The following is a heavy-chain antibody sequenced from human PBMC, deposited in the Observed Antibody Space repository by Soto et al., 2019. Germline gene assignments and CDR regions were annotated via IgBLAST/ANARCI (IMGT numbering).Heavy chain of an antibody. CDR2: ISGGSSYI. CDR3: AIPGEYAGDY. Sequence: EVQLVESGGGLVKPGGSLRLSCAASGFTFSGYTMNWVRQAPGKGLEWVSSISGGSSYIYYADSVKGRFTISRDNAKNSLYLQMNSLRAEDTAVYYCAIPGEYAGDYWGQGTLVTVSS. D-gene: IGHD4-17*01. V-gene: IGHV3-21*02. CDR1: GFTFSGYT. J-gene: IGHJ4*02.